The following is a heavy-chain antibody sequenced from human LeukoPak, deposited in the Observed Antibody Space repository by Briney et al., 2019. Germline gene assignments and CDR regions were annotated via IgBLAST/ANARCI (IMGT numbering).Heavy chain of an antibody. V-gene: IGHV1-69*13. CDR3: ARARTALTVTSYYYYGMDV. J-gene: IGHJ6*02. CDR1: GGTFSSYA. Sequence: SVKVSCKASGGTFSSYAISWVRQAPGQGLEWMGGIIPIFGTANYAQKFQDRVTITADESTSTAYMELSSLRSEDTAVYYCARARTALTVTSYYYYGMDVWGQGTTVTVSS. D-gene: IGHD4-17*01. CDR2: IIPIFGTA.